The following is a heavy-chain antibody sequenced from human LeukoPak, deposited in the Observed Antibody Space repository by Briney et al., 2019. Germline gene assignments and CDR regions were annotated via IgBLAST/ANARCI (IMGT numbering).Heavy chain of an antibody. D-gene: IGHD2-15*01. V-gene: IGHV5-51*01. CDR2: IYPGDSDT. CDR3: ARPYCSGGSCYPAEYYFDY. CDR1: GYSFTSYW. J-gene: IGHJ4*02. Sequence: GESLKISCKGSGYSFTSYWIGWVRQMPGKGLEWMGIIYPGDSDTRYSPSFQGQVTISADKSISTAYLQWSSLKASDTAMYHCARPYCSGGSCYPAEYYFDYWGQGTLVTVSS.